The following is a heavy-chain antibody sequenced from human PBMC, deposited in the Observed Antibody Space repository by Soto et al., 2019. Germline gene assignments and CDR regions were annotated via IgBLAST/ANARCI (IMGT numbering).Heavy chain of an antibody. CDR2: INHSGST. D-gene: IGHD2-21*02. Sequence: SETLSLTCAVYGGSFSGYYWSWIRQPPGKGLEWIGEINHSGSTNYNPSLKSRVTISVDTSKNQFSLKLSSVTAADTAVYYCARGPTTHIVVVTATPFDYWGQGTLVNVSS. CDR3: ARGPTTHIVVVTATPFDY. CDR1: GGSFSGYY. V-gene: IGHV4-34*01. J-gene: IGHJ4*02.